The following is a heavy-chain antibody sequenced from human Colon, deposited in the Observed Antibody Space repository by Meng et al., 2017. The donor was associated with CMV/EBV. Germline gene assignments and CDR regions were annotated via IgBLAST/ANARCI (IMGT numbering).Heavy chain of an antibody. CDR3: ARDDYSYYYGMDV. J-gene: IGHJ6*02. V-gene: IGHV3-21*01. CDR1: GFTFSSYS. CDR2: ISRSGGSI. Sequence: GGSLRLSCAASGFTFSSYSMNWVRQAPGKGLEWVSCISRSGGSIYYTDSVKGRFIISRDNAKNSLYLQMNSLRVEDTAVYYCARDDYSYYYGMDVWGQGTTVTVSS. D-gene: IGHD4-11*01.